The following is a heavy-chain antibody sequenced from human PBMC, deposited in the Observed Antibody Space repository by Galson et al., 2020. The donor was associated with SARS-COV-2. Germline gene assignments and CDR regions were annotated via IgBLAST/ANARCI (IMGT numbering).Heavy chain of an antibody. CDR1: GSSIRRDSY. J-gene: IGHJ4*02. Sequence: SETLSLTCDVSGSSIRRDSYCGWIRQPPGKRLEWSGSIHQSGITYYRPSLESRVTMSVDTSKNQTSIEVRSVTAADTAIYYCATMKGELLRVFDSWGQGTLGTVSP. CDR3: ATMKGELLRVFDS. D-gene: IGHD3-16*01. CDR2: IHQSGIT. V-gene: IGHV4-38-2*01.